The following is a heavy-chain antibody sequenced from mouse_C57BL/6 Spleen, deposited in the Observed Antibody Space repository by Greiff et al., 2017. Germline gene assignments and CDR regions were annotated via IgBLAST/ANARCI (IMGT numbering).Heavy chain of an antibody. CDR2: IYPGGGST. CDR3: SFTAEAGPQFAY. CDR1: GYTFTSYW. J-gene: IGHJ3*01. V-gene: IGHV1-55*01. Sequence: VQLQQPGAELVKPGASVKMSCKASGYTFTSYWITWVKQRPGQGLEWIGDIYPGGGSTNYNEKFKSKATLTVDTSSSTAYMQLSSLTSEDYAGDNYSFTAEAGPQFAYWGQGTLVTVSA. D-gene: IGHD3-2*02.